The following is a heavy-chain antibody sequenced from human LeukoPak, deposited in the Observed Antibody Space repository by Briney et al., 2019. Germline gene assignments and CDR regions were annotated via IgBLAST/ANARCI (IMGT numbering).Heavy chain of an antibody. D-gene: IGHD6-19*01. CDR3: ARTSSGWYFIDY. Sequence: WIGYIYYSGSTNYNPSLKSRVTISVDKSKNQFSLRLSSVTAADTAVYYCARTSSGWYFIDYWGQGTLVTVSS. CDR2: IYYSGST. V-gene: IGHV4-61*05. J-gene: IGHJ4*02.